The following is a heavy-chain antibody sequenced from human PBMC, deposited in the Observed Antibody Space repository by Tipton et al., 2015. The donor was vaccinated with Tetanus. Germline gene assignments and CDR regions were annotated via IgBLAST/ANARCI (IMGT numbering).Heavy chain of an antibody. J-gene: IGHJ6*02. CDR2: LNPNGGTI. CDR1: GYSFSSHD. Sequence: QVQLVQSGAEVKKPGASVKVSCKASGYSFSSHDIFWVRQASGQGLEWLGWLNPNGGTIGSAEKFQGRFTMTRDTSINPAYMELTSLTSEDTAVYYCARGVEFGHSGMDVWGQGTSVTVSS. V-gene: IGHV1-8*01. CDR3: ARGVEFGHSGMDV. D-gene: IGHD3-16*01.